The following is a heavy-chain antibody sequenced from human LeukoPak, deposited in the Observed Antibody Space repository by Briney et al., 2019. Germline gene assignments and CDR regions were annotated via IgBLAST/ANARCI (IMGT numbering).Heavy chain of an antibody. CDR2: IYYSGST. V-gene: IGHV4-39*07. CDR3: ARVPVVVVPAAKFYYMDV. D-gene: IGHD2-2*01. Sequence: PSETLSLTCTVSGGSISSSSYYWGWIRQPPGKGLEWIGSIYYSGSTYYNPSLKSRVTISVDTSKNQFSLKLSSVTAADTAVYYCARVPVVVVPAAKFYYMDVWGKGTTVTVSS. CDR1: GGSISSSSYY. J-gene: IGHJ6*03.